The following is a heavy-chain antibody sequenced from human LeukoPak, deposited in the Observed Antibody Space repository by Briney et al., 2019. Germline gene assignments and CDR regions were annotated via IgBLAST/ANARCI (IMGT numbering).Heavy chain of an antibody. CDR2: ISWNSGSI. J-gene: IGHJ4*02. D-gene: IGHD3-16*02. Sequence: SGGSLRLSCAASGFTFDDYAMHWVRHAPGKGLEWVSGISWNSGSIGYADSVKGRFTISRDNAKNSLYLQMNSLRAEDTALYYCAKALLLGELSPFDYWGQGTLVTVSS. CDR1: GFTFDDYA. CDR3: AKALLLGELSPFDY. V-gene: IGHV3-9*01.